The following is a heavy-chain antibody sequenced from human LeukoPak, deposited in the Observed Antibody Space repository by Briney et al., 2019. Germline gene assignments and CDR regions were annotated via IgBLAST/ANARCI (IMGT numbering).Heavy chain of an antibody. D-gene: IGHD4-17*01. Sequence: PGGSLRLSCAASGFTFSSYSMNWVRQAPGKGLEWVSSISSSSSYIYYAASLKGRFTISRDNDKNSLYLQKNSLSAEDTAVYYCAIGTRVTTPHFGYWGQGTLVTVSS. V-gene: IGHV3-21*01. J-gene: IGHJ4*02. CDR2: ISSSSSYI. CDR1: GFTFSSYS. CDR3: AIGTRVTTPHFGY.